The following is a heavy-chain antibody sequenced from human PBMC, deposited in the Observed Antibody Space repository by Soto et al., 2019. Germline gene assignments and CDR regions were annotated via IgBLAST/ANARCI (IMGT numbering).Heavy chain of an antibody. Sequence: SETLSLTCTVSGGSISSYYWSWIRQPPGKGLEWIGYIYYSGSTNYNPSLKSRVTISVDTSKSQFSLKVTSVTATDTAVYYCARQGFGPLHGLVDVWGQGTTVTVSS. V-gene: IGHV4-59*08. CDR3: ARQGFGPLHGLVDV. CDR1: GGSISSYY. D-gene: IGHD3-10*01. J-gene: IGHJ6*02. CDR2: IYYSGST.